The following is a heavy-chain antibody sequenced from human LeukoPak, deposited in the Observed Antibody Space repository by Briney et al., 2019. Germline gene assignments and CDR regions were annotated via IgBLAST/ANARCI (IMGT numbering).Heavy chain of an antibody. CDR3: ARDLEGYFDY. J-gene: IGHJ4*02. Sequence: GGSLRLSCAASGFTFSSYWMSWVRQAPGRGLEWVSVIYAGGTTYYADSVKGRFTISRDDSKNTLYLQMNRLTAEDTAVYCCARDLEGYFDYWGQGTLVTVSS. D-gene: IGHD1-1*01. CDR2: IYAGGTT. V-gene: IGHV3-53*01. CDR1: GFTFSSYW.